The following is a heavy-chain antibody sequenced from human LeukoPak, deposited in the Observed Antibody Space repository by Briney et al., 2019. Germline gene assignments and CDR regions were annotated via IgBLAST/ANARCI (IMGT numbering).Heavy chain of an antibody. V-gene: IGHV3-21*01. CDR3: ARGTYHCSGGTCYPNYSDY. J-gene: IGHJ4*02. CDR2: ISDSFSYK. CDR1: GFTFSSYS. D-gene: IGHD2-15*01. Sequence: GGSLRLSCAASGFTFSSYSMSWVRQAPGKGLEWVSSISDSFSYKYYADSVKGRFTISRDNAKNSLFLQMNSLRAEDTAVYYCARGTYHCSGGTCYPNYSDYWGQGILVTVSS.